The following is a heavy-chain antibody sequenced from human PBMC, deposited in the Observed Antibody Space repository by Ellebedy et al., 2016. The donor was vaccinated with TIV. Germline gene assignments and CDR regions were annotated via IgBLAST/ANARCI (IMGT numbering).Heavy chain of an antibody. J-gene: IGHJ6*02. D-gene: IGHD2-15*01. Sequence: GGSLRLSCAASGFTVSSNYMSWVRQAPGKGLEWVSALYSGGITYYADSVKGRFTISRDISENTLYLQMNSLRAEDTAVYYCARRQVVVAPPLSYGMDVWGQGTTVTVSS. CDR3: ARRQVVVAPPLSYGMDV. CDR1: GFTVSSNY. CDR2: LYSGGIT. V-gene: IGHV3-66*01.